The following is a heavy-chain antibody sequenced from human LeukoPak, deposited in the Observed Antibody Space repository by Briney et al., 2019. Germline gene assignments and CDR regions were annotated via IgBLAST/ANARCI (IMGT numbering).Heavy chain of an antibody. J-gene: IGHJ4*02. CDR1: GGSISSSSYY. V-gene: IGHV4-39*07. Sequence: KPSETLSLTCTVSGGSISSSSYYWSWIRQPPGKGLEWIGEINHSGSTNYNPSLKSQVTISVDTSKNQFSLKLSSVTAADTAVYYCARGRSSSWHLSTVAGTPAFDYWGQGTLVTVSS. D-gene: IGHD6-13*01. CDR3: ARGRSSSWHLSTVAGTPAFDY. CDR2: INHSGST.